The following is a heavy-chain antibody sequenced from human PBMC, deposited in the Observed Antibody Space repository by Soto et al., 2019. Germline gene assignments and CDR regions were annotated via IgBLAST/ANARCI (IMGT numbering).Heavy chain of an antibody. CDR1: GYTFTGYY. V-gene: IGHV1-2*02. Sequence: QVQLVQSGAEVKKPGASVKVSCKASGYTFTGYYMHWVRQAPGQGLEWMGWINPNSGGTNDAQKVQGRVTMPRDTSISTAYRELSRLRSDDTAVYYCARDKGASGPPYYDFWSGYYTRWGMDVWGQGTTVTVSS. CDR2: INPNSGGT. J-gene: IGHJ6*02. CDR3: ARDKGASGPPYYDFWSGYYTRWGMDV. D-gene: IGHD3-3*01.